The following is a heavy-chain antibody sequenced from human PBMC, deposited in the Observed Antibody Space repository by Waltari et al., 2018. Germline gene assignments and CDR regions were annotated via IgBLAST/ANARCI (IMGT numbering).Heavy chain of an antibody. CDR2: IKQDGSEK. D-gene: IGHD6-13*01. Sequence: EVQLVESGGGLVQPGWSLSLSCTASGLTFRSYWRSWVRQAPGKGLEWVANIKQDGSEKYYVDSVKGRFTISRDKAKNSLYLQMNSLRAEDTAVYYCARASSGYHFDYWGQGTLVTVSS. J-gene: IGHJ4*02. CDR3: ARASSGYHFDY. CDR1: GLTFRSYW. V-gene: IGHV3-7*01.